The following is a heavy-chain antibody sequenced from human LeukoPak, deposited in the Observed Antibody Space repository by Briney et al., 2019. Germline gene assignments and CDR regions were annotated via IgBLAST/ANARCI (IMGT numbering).Heavy chain of an antibody. J-gene: IGHJ4*02. Sequence: ASVKVSCKASGYTFTSYYMHWVRQAPGQGLEWMGIINPSGGSTSYAQKLQGRVTMTTDTSTSTAYMELRSLRSDDTAVYYCARDDYGDYSTAPYHDYWGQGTLVTVSS. CDR1: GYTFTSYY. D-gene: IGHD4-17*01. V-gene: IGHV1-46*01. CDR2: INPSGGST. CDR3: ARDDYGDYSTAPYHDY.